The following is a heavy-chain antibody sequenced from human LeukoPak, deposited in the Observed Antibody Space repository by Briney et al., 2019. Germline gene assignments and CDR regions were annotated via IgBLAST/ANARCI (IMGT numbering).Heavy chain of an antibody. J-gene: IGHJ6*02. CDR2: ISRNGTNI. CDR1: GFTFSEYT. Sequence: GGSLRLSCVASGFTFSEYTMNWVRQAPGKGPEWISSISRNGTNIYCAGYVKGRFTISRDNAKNSLYLQMNSLRAEDTAVYYCARPSPVPNYYYYGMDVWGQGTTVTVSS. V-gene: IGHV3-48*04. CDR3: ARPSPVPNYYYYGMDV.